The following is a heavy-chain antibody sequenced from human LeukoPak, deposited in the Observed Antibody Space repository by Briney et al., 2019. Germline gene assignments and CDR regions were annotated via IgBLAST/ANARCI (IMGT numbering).Heavy chain of an antibody. D-gene: IGHD1-26*01. Sequence: GGSLRLSCAASGFTFSSYGMHWVRQAPGKGLEWVAVIWYDGSNKYYADSVKGRSTIPRDNSKNTLYLQMNSLRAEDTAVYYCATSGSYYRFEYWGQGTLVTVSS. CDR3: ATSGSYYRFEY. CDR2: IWYDGSNK. V-gene: IGHV3-33*01. CDR1: GFTFSSYG. J-gene: IGHJ4*02.